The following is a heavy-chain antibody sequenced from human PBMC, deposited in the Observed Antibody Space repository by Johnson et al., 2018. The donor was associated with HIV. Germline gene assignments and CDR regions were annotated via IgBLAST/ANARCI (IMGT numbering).Heavy chain of an antibody. CDR3: ARDGGFSGAFDI. J-gene: IGHJ3*02. CDR2: ISWNSGSI. D-gene: IGHD3-10*01. V-gene: IGHV3-9*01. Sequence: EVQLVESGGGLVQPGRSLRLSCAASGFTFDDYAMHWVRQAPGKGLEWVSGISWNSGSIGYADSVKGRFTISRDNAKNSLYLQMNSLRAEDTAVYYCARDGGFSGAFDIWGQGTMVTVSS. CDR1: GFTFDDYA.